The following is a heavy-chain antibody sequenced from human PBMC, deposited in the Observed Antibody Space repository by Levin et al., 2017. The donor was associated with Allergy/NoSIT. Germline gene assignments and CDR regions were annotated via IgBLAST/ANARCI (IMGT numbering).Heavy chain of an antibody. D-gene: IGHD4-17*01. CDR1: GFTFDDYA. CDR3: AKDTSYGDYVSYFDY. CDR2: ISWNSGSI. V-gene: IGHV3-9*01. J-gene: IGHJ4*02. Sequence: PGGSLRLSCAASGFTFDDYAMHWVRQAPGKGLEWVSGISWNSGSIGYADSVKGRFTISRDNAKNSLYLQMNSLRAEDTALYYCAKDTSYGDYVSYFDYWGQGTLVTVSS.